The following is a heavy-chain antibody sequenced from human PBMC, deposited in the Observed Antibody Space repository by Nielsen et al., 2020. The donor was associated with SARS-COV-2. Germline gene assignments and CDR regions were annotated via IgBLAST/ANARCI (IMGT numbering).Heavy chain of an antibody. CDR3: ARGSYAYFDY. CDR2: IKQDGSEK. J-gene: IGHJ4*02. V-gene: IGHV3-7*03. CDR1: GFTFSRSW. Sequence: GESLKISCAASGFTFSRSWMSWVRQAPGKGLAWVANIKQDGSEKYYVDSVKGRFTISRDNAKNSLSLQMNSLRAEDTAVYYCARGSYAYFDYWGQGTLVTVSS. D-gene: IGHD1-26*01.